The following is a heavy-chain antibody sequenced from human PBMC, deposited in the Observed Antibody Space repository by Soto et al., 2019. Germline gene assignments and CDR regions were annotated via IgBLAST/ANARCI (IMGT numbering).Heavy chain of an antibody. J-gene: IGHJ6*02. Sequence: VQLVQSGAEVKKPGASVTVSCKAFGYTFTTYGLSWVRQAPGQGLEWMGWVSPYNGNTYYAPRLQGRGTMTTDTSTTTAYMSLRSLLSDDTAIYYCVRGGILEANSPYYYYGLDVWGQGTPVTVSS. V-gene: IGHV1-18*01. CDR3: VRGGILEANSPYYYYGLDV. CDR1: GYTFTTYG. CDR2: VSPYNGNT. D-gene: IGHD1-1*01.